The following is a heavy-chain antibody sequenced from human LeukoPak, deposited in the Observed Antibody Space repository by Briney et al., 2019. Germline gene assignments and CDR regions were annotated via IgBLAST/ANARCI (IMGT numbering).Heavy chain of an antibody. D-gene: IGHD6-13*01. CDR3: ARGIATAGYDY. CDR2: INPRGGTT. J-gene: IGHJ4*02. V-gene: IGHV1-46*01. CDR1: GYTFTSYY. Sequence: ASVKASCKASGYTFTSYYLHWVRQAPGQGLEWMGIINPRGGTTSFAQKLQGRVTMTRDTSTSTVYMDLSSLRSADTAVYYCARGIATAGYDYWGQGTLVTVSS.